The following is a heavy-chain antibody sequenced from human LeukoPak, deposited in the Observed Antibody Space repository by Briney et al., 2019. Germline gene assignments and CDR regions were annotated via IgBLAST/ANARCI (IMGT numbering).Heavy chain of an antibody. V-gene: IGHV3-23*01. J-gene: IGHJ4*02. CDR2: ISGSGGST. D-gene: IGHD6-13*01. CDR1: GFTFSSYA. CDR3: ANHDRGIAAAIKIDY. Sequence: GGSLRLSCAASGFTFSSYAMSWVRQAPGKGLEWVSAISGSGGSTYYADSVKGRFTISRDNSKNTLYLQMNSLRAEDTAVYYCANHDRGIAAAIKIDYWGQGTLVTVSS.